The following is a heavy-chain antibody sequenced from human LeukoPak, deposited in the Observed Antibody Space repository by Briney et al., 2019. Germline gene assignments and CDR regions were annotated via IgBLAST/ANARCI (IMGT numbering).Heavy chain of an antibody. V-gene: IGHV3-23*01. Sequence: GSLRLSCAASGFTFSSYAMSWVRQAPGKGLEWVSAISGSGGSTYYADSVKGRFTISRDNSKNTLYLQMNSLRAEDTAVYYRAKDVEAYYYDSSGYYFSHYFDYWGQGTLVTVSS. J-gene: IGHJ4*02. D-gene: IGHD3-22*01. CDR1: GFTFSSYA. CDR3: AKDVEAYYYDSSGYYFSHYFDY. CDR2: ISGSGGST.